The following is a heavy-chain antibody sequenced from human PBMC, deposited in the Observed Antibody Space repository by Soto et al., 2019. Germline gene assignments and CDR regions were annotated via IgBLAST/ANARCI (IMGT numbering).Heavy chain of an antibody. V-gene: IGHV1-69*01. J-gene: IGHJ6*02. CDR3: ASPGYCSSTSCYKNYYYGMDV. CDR1: GGTFSSYA. Sequence: QVQLVQSGAEVKKPGSSVKVSCKASGGTFSSYAISWVRQAPGQGLEWMGGIIPIFGTANYAQKFQGRVTITADESTSTAYMELSSLRSEDTAVYSCASPGYCSSTSCYKNYYYGMDVWGQGTTVTVSS. CDR2: IIPIFGTA. D-gene: IGHD2-2*03.